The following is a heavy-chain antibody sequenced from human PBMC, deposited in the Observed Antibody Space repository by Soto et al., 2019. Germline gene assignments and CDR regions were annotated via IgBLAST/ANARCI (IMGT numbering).Heavy chain of an antibody. Sequence: GGSLRLSCAASGFTFSSYGMHWVRQAPGKGLEWVAVISYDGSNKYYADSVKGRFTISRDNSKNTLYLQMNSLRAEDTAVYYCAKDLGELRYFDWLIYYYGMDVWGQGTMLSVFS. V-gene: IGHV3-30*18. J-gene: IGHJ6*02. CDR2: ISYDGSNK. CDR1: GFTFSSYG. D-gene: IGHD3-9*01. CDR3: AKDLGELRYFDWLIYYYGMDV.